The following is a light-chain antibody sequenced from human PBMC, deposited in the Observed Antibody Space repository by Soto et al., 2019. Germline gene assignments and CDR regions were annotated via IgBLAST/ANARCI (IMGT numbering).Light chain of an antibody. Sequence: EIVLTQSPATLSLSPGERATLSCRASQSVSSYLAWYQQKPGQAPRLVIYDVSNRATGIPARFSGSGSGTDFTLTISSLEPEDFAVYYCQQRSNCPLTFGGGTKVEIK. V-gene: IGKV3-11*01. J-gene: IGKJ4*02. CDR2: DVS. CDR1: QSVSSY. CDR3: QQRSNCPLT.